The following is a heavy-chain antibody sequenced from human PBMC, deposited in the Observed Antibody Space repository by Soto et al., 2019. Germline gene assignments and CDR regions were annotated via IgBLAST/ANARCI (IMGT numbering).Heavy chain of an antibody. CDR1: GGAFSGYY. V-gene: IGHV4-34*01. CDR3: ARADRTLVTSSSLYV. J-gene: IGHJ6*02. Sequence: SETLSLTCAVYGGAFSGYYWTWIRQPPGKGLEWIGEINHSGTINFNPSLKSRLTISLDTSKKHFSLKLSSVTDADTAAYYCARADRTLVTSSSLYVWSQRATVTVSS. CDR2: INHSGTI. D-gene: IGHD2-21*02.